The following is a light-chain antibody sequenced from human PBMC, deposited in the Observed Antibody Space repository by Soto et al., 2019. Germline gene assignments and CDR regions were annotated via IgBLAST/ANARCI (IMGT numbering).Light chain of an antibody. J-gene: IGKJ1*01. CDR1: QSVSSTS. V-gene: IGKV3-20*01. Sequence: IVLTQSPGTLSLSPGERATLSCRASQSVSSTSLAWYQQKVGQPPRLLIYDASSRATGIPDRFSGSGSGTDFTLTISRLEPEDFAVYYCQQYGSSPWTFGQGTKVEIK. CDR3: QQYGSSPWT. CDR2: DAS.